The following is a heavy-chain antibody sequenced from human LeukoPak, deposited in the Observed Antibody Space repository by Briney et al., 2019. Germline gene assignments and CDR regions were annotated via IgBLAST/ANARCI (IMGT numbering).Heavy chain of an antibody. CDR3: ARELSVRGVIRYYGMDV. CDR1: GFTFSSYA. D-gene: IGHD3-10*01. CDR2: ISYDGSNK. J-gene: IGHJ6*04. V-gene: IGHV3-30*04. Sequence: PGRSLRLSCAASGFTFSSYAMHWVRQAPGKWLEWVAVISYDGSNKYYAHSVKGRLTISTDNSKNTLFLKMNRLRAGDTAVDYCARELSVRGVIRYYGMDVWGKGTTVTVSS.